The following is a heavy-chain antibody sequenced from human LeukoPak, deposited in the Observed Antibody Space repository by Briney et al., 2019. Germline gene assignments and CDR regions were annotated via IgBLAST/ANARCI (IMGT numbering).Heavy chain of an antibody. Sequence: GGSLRLSCAASGFTFNNFEMNWVRQAPGKGLEWVSYVSGSGSEIRYGDSLKGRFPISRANAKRSLYLQINSLADEDTAVYSCGTKVPGSSHFSSWGQGTLVTVSS. CDR1: GFTFNNFE. D-gene: IGHD6-19*01. CDR2: VSGSGSEI. CDR3: GTKVPGSSHFSS. J-gene: IGHJ5*02. V-gene: IGHV3-48*03.